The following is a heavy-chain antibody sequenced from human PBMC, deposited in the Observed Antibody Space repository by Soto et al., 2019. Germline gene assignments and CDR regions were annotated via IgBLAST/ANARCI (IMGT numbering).Heavy chain of an antibody. CDR2: INWNSGST. Sequence: GGSLRLSCVASEFTFDDYGMSWVRQAPGKGLEWVSGINWNSGSTGYADSVKGRFTISRDNAKNSLYLQMNSLRAEDTALYYCARDSFRLGSGSHIGYWGQGTLVTVSS. D-gene: IGHD1-26*01. V-gene: IGHV3-20*04. J-gene: IGHJ4*02. CDR1: EFTFDDYG. CDR3: ARDSFRLGSGSHIGY.